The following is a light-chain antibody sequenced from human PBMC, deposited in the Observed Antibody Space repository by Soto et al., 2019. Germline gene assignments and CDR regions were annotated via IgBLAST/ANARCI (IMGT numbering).Light chain of an antibody. J-gene: IGKJ5*01. CDR1: QSVSSSS. V-gene: IGKV3-20*01. CDR2: GTS. Sequence: EIVLTQSPATLSLSPWGRATLSCRTSQSVSSSSLAWYQQRPGQAPRLLIYGTSSRATGIPDRFSGSGSGTDFTLTISRLEPEDFAVYFCQRYGSSPLITFGQGTRLEIK. CDR3: QRYGSSPLIT.